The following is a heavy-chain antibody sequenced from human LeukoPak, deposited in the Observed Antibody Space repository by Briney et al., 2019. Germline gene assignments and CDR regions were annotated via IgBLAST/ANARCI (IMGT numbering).Heavy chain of an antibody. D-gene: IGHD2/OR15-2a*01. CDR1: GFTFSSYA. V-gene: IGHV3-23*01. CDR2: ISGSGGST. CDR3: ASTTISPVGGMDV. Sequence: GGSLRLSCAASGFTFSSYAMSWVRQAPGKGLEWVSAISGSGGSTYYADSVKGRFTISRDSAKNSLYLQVNSLRAEDTAVYYCASTTISPVGGMDVWGQATTVIVSS. J-gene: IGHJ6*02.